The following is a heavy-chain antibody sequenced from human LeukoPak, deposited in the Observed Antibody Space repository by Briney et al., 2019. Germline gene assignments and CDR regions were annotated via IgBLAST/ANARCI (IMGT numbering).Heavy chain of an antibody. V-gene: IGHV4-31*03. CDR3: AREGVVAFDI. Sequence: SETLSLTCTVSGGSISSGGYYWSWIRQRPGKGLEWIGYIYYSGSTYYNPFLKSRVTISVDTSKNQFSLKLSSVTAADTAVYYCAREGVVAFDIWGQGTMVTVSS. CDR1: GGSISSGGYY. J-gene: IGHJ3*02. CDR2: IYYSGST. D-gene: IGHD2-15*01.